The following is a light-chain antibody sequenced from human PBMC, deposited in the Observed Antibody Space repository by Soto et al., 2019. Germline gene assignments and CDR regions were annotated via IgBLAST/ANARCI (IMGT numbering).Light chain of an antibody. CDR2: GAS. CDR1: QSVSSSY. CDR3: QQYGSGT. J-gene: IGKJ4*01. Sequence: VVLTQSPGTLSLSPGERATLSCRASQSVSSSYLAWYQQKPGQAPRLLIYGASSRATGIPDRFSGSGSGTDFTLTISRLEPEDFAVYYCQQYGSGTFGGGTKVHIK. V-gene: IGKV3-20*01.